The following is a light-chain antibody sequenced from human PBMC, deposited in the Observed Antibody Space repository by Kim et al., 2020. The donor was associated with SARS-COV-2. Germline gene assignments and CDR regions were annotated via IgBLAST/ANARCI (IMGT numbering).Light chain of an antibody. J-gene: IGLJ3*02. V-gene: IGLV2-14*03. CDR1: TSDVGAYDS. Sequence: SALTQPASVSGSPGQSITISCSGTTSDVGAYDSVSWYQQHPGKAPKFIIFDVNNRPSGISNRFSGSKSGNTASLTISGLQAEDEALYYCSSYATNRDVLFGGGTQLTVL. CDR3: SSYATNRDVL. CDR2: DVN.